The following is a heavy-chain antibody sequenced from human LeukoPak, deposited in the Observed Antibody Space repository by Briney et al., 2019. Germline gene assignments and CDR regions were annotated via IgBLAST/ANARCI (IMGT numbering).Heavy chain of an antibody. CDR2: MNPNSSNT. D-gene: IGHD6-6*01. V-gene: IGHV1-8*01. CDR1: GYTFTSYD. CDR3: ARGRLAARMFDY. Sequence: ASVKVSCKASGYTFTSYDINWVRQATGQGLEWMGWMNPNSSNTGYAQKFQGRVTMTRNTSISTAYMELSSPRSEDTAVYYCARGRLAARMFDYWGQGALVTVSS. J-gene: IGHJ4*02.